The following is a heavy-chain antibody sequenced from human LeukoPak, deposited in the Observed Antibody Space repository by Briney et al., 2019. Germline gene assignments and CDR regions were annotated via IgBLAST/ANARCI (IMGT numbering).Heavy chain of an antibody. J-gene: IGHJ4*02. D-gene: IGHD5-24*01. V-gene: IGHV3-30*02. CDR2: IRFDGSTQ. CDR3: AKEGGDGSPFDY. CDR1: GFIFSNYG. Sequence: GGSLRLSCAASGFIFSNYGMHWVRHSPAKGLEWVTFIRFDGSTQFHAPSVKGRFTLSRDNSKDTLYLQKSSLRPEDTGVYYCAKEGGDGSPFDYWGQGILVTVSS.